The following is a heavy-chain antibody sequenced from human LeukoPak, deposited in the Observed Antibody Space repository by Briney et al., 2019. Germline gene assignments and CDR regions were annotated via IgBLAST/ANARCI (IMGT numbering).Heavy chain of an antibody. V-gene: IGHV3-30*03. CDR2: ISYNGGDK. J-gene: IGHJ4*02. D-gene: IGHD3-9*01. CDR3: ARDPNLTGYRRLPEGFDY. CDR1: GFAFSSYG. Sequence: GGSLRLSCAASGFAFSSYGMHWVRQAPGKGLEWVAVISYNGGDKKYADSVKGRFTISRDNSKNTVYLQMNSLRAEDTAVYYCARDPNLTGYRRLPEGFDYWGQGTLVTVSS.